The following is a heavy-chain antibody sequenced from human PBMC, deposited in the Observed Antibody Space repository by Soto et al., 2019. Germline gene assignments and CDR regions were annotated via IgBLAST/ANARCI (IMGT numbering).Heavy chain of an antibody. Sequence: LRLSCAGSGFTFNLYWMTWVRQAPGKGLEWVGNIKQDGSDKYYVDSVKGRFTISRDNAKNSVFLQMDSLRVEDTAVYYCVTAPDHYKFGLDVWGQGTTVTVSS. CDR2: IKQDGSDK. J-gene: IGHJ6*02. D-gene: IGHD1-20*01. V-gene: IGHV3-7*04. CDR1: GFTFNLYW. CDR3: VTAPDHYKFGLDV.